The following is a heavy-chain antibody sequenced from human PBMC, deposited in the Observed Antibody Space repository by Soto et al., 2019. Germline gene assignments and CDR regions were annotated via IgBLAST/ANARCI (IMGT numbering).Heavy chain of an antibody. CDR3: ARLVADSSWYYYGLDV. CDR2: IFSNNER. J-gene: IGHJ6*02. D-gene: IGHD3-10*01. V-gene: IGHV2-26*03. Sequence: TWSISGFSLTTGRMCVSWIRQPPGKALEWLAHIFSNNERSYTTSLQNRLSISADNSKRQVVLTMTDVGPVDTATYFCARLVADSSWYYYGLDVWGQGASVTVS. CDR1: GFSLTTGRMC.